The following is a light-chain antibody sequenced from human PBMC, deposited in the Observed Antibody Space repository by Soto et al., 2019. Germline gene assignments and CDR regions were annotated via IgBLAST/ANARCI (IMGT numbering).Light chain of an antibody. J-gene: IGLJ3*02. V-gene: IGLV1-47*01. CDR2: RNN. Sequence: QSVLTQPPSASGTPGQRVTISCSGSSSNIGSNYVYWYQQLPGTAPKLLIYRNNQQPSGVPDRFSGSTSGTSASLAISGLRSEDEDNYYCAAWDDSLSGMVFGGGTKVTVL. CDR1: SSNIGSNY. CDR3: AAWDDSLSGMV.